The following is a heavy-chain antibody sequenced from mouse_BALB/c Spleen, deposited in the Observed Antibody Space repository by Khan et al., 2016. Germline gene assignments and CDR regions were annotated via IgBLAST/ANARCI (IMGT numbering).Heavy chain of an antibody. CDR1: GYTFTSYW. V-gene: IGHV1S41*01. D-gene: IGHD1-2*01. Sequence: DLVKPGASVKLSCKASGYTFTSYWINWIKQRPGQGLEWIGRIAPGSGSTYYNEMFKGKATLTVDTSSSTAYIQLSSLSSEDSAVYFCARRGDGYYFDYWGQGTTLTDSS. CDR3: ARRGDGYYFDY. J-gene: IGHJ2*01. CDR2: IAPGSGST.